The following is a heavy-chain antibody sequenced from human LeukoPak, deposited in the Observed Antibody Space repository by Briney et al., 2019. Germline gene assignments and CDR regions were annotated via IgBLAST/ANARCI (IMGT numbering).Heavy chain of an antibody. CDR1: GGSISRSDYY. V-gene: IGHV4-61*05. CDR2: IYYSGST. J-gene: IGHJ5*02. D-gene: IGHD2-15*01. CDR3: ARARYCSGGSCYSSWFDP. Sequence: PSETLSLTCTVSGGSISRSDYYWGWIRQPPGKGLEWIGYIYYSGSTNYNPSPKSRVTISVDTSKNQFSLKLSSVTAADTAVYYCARARYCSGGSCYSSWFDPWGQGTLVTVSS.